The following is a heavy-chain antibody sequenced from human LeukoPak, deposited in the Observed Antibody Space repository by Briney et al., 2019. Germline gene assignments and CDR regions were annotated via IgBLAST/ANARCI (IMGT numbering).Heavy chain of an antibody. CDR1: GFTFDDYA. CDR2: ISWNSGSI. J-gene: IGHJ4*02. D-gene: IGHD1/OR15-1a*01. Sequence: GGSLRLSCAASGFTFDDYAMHWVRQAPGKGLEWVSGISWNSGSIGYADSVKGRFTISRDNAKNSLYLQINSLKAEDMALYYCAKDLTPEHGPFDYWGQGTLVTVSS. CDR3: AKDLTPEHGPFDY. V-gene: IGHV3-9*03.